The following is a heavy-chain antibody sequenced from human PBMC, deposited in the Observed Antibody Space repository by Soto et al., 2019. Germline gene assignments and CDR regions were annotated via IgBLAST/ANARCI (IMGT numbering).Heavy chain of an antibody. D-gene: IGHD3-3*01. CDR3: ARDRLEWLPDYYYGMDV. J-gene: IGHJ6*02. V-gene: IGHV1-18*01. CDR2: ISAYNGNT. CDR1: GYTFTSYG. Sequence: ASVKVSCKASGYTFTSYGISWVRQAPGQGLEWMGWISAYNGNTNYAQKLQGRVTMTTDTSTSTAYMELRSLRSDDTAVYYCARDRLEWLPDYYYGMDVWGQGTLVTVSS.